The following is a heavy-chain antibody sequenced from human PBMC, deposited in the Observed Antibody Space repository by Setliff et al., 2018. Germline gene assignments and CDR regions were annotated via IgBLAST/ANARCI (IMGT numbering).Heavy chain of an antibody. D-gene: IGHD3-16*01. V-gene: IGHV3-74*01. J-gene: IGHJ4*02. CDR3: ARTTGYRLEGDFDY. CDR1: EFTFSSYW. CDR2: INSDGSST. Sequence: GGSLRLSCAASEFTFSSYWMHWVRQAPGKGLVWVSRINSDGSSTSYADSVKGRFTVSRDNAKNSLYLQMTSLRAEDTAIYYCARTTGYRLEGDFDYWGQGTLVTVSS.